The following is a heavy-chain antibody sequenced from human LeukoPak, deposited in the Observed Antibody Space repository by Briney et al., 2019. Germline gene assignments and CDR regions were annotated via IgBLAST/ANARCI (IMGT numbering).Heavy chain of an antibody. J-gene: IGHJ6*02. CDR3: ARLGYDYVWGSYRYTPYYYYGMDV. V-gene: IGHV4-59*08. CDR1: GGSFSGYY. D-gene: IGHD3-16*02. CDR2: IYYSGST. Sequence: SETLSLTCAVYGGSFSGYYWSWIRQPPGKGLEWIGYIYYSGSTNYNPSLKSRVTISVDTSKNQFSLKLSSVTAADTAVYYCARLGYDYVWGSYRYTPYYYYGMDVWGQGTTVTVSS.